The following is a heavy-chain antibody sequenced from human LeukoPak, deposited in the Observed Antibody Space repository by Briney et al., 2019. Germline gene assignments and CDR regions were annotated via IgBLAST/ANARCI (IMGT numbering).Heavy chain of an antibody. CDR3: ARDGEPRYCGSGYYYGMDV. CDR2: ITGSAGST. V-gene: IGHV3-23*01. Sequence: GGSLRLSCAASGFNFGTYAMNWVRQAPCNWLQWVSSITGSAGSTYYADPVKGRFTLSRDNSKNTLSLQMNSLRADDTAVYYCARDGEPRYCGSGYYYGMDVWGQGATVTVSS. CDR1: GFNFGTYA. D-gene: IGHD3-10*01. J-gene: IGHJ6*02.